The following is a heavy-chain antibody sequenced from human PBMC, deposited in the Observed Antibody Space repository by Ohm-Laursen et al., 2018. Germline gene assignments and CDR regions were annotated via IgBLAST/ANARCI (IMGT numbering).Heavy chain of an antibody. CDR1: GSTFDDYA. Sequence: SLRLSCAASGSTFDDYAMHWVWQAPRKGPEWVSGISWNSGSIGYADSVKGRFTITRDNAKNSLYLQMNSLRAEDTALYYCAKGSGYDYWGQGTLVTVSS. J-gene: IGHJ4*02. D-gene: IGHD3-22*01. CDR3: AKGSGYDY. V-gene: IGHV3-9*01. CDR2: ISWNSGSI.